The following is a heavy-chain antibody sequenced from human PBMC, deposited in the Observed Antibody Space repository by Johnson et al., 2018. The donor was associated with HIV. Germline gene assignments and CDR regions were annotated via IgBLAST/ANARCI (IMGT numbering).Heavy chain of an antibody. J-gene: IGHJ3*02. Sequence: VQLVESGGGVLRPGGSLRLSCAASGFTFDDYGMSWVRQAPGKGLEWVSGITWNGGSTGYADSVKGRFSISRDTSTNTLYLQVNSLRAEDTAVYYCARELGEAAEIDGFDIWGQGTMVTVSS. CDR1: GFTFDDYG. D-gene: IGHD2-15*01. CDR2: ITWNGGST. V-gene: IGHV3-20*04. CDR3: ARELGEAAEIDGFDI.